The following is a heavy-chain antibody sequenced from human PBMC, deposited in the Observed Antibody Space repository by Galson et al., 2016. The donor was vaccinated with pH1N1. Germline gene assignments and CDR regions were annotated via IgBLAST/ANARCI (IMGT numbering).Heavy chain of an antibody. J-gene: IGHJ6*03. CDR2: IYPGDSDT. Sequence: QSGAEVKQSGESLQISCKSSGYDFSNFWIGWVRQVPGKGLESMGIIYPGDSDTRYSPSFQGRVTISVVKSINIAYLQWSNLKASDTAIYFCARLSASSYGRAQYYMDVWGKGTTVTVSS. CDR1: GYDFSNFW. CDR3: ARLSASSYGRAQYYMDV. D-gene: IGHD5-18*01. V-gene: IGHV5-51*03.